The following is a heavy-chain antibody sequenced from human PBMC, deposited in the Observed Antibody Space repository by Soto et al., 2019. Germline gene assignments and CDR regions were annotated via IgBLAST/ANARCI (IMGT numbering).Heavy chain of an antibody. CDR2: IIPIFGTA. D-gene: IGHD5-18*01. CDR1: GGSFTYT. CDR3: ARLHSHGTYGMDV. J-gene: IGHJ6*02. V-gene: IGHV1-69*13. Sequence: SVEVSCRASGGSFTYTLSWVRQAPGQGLEWMGGIIPIFGTANYAQKFQGRVTITADESTKTAYMELSTLRSEDTAVYYCARLHSHGTYGMDVWGQGTTVTVSS.